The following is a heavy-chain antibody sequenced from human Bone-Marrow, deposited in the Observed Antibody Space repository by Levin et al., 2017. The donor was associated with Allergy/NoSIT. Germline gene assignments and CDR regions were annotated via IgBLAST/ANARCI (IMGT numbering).Heavy chain of an antibody. CDR1: GYTFTGYA. D-gene: IGHD3-22*01. J-gene: IGHJ4*02. Sequence: GESLKISCKASGYTFTGYAMNWLRQAPGQGLEWMGWINTNTGNPTYAPGFTGRFVFSLDTSVTTAYLQITSLEAEDTAVYYCSRQGHINGYYQYYFDYWAQGTLVTVSS. V-gene: IGHV7-4-1*02. CDR3: SRQGHINGYYQYYFDY. CDR2: INTNTGNP.